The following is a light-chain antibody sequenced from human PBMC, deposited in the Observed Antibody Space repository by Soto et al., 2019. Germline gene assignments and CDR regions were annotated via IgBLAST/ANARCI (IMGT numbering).Light chain of an antibody. Sequence: DIQMTHSPSTLSGSVGDRVTITSRSSQTIISWLAWYQQKPGKAPKLLIYAASSLQSGVPSRFSGSGYGTEFTLTISSLQPEDFATYYCLQHNSYTFGQVTKV. CDR1: QTIISW. CDR3: LQHNSYT. V-gene: IGKV1-5*01. CDR2: AAS. J-gene: IGKJ1*01.